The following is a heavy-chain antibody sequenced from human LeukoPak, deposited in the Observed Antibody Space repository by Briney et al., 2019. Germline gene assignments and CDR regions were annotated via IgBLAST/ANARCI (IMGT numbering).Heavy chain of an antibody. V-gene: IGHV1-18*01. CDR3: ARDLLSITMIVVVIPFDY. Sequence: GASVKVSCKASGYTFTSYGISWVRQAPGQGLEWMGWISAYNGNTNYAQKLQGRVTMTTDRSTSTAYMELRSLRSDDTAVYYCARDLLSITMIVVVIPFDYWGQGTLVTVSS. CDR2: ISAYNGNT. CDR1: GYTFTSYG. J-gene: IGHJ4*02. D-gene: IGHD3-22*01.